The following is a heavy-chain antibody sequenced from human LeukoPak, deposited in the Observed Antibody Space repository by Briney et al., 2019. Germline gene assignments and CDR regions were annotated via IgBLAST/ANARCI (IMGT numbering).Heavy chain of an antibody. CDR2: IWYDGSNK. CDR1: GFTFSSYG. CDR3: ARDGSYSSSWWYYYCGMDV. V-gene: IGHV3-33*01. J-gene: IGHJ6*02. Sequence: GGSLRLSCAASGFTFSSYGMHWVRQAPGKGLEWVAVIWYDGSNKYYADSVKGRFTISRDNSKNTLYLQMNSLRAEDTAVYYCARDGSYSSSWWYYYCGMDVWGQGTTVTVSS. D-gene: IGHD6-13*01.